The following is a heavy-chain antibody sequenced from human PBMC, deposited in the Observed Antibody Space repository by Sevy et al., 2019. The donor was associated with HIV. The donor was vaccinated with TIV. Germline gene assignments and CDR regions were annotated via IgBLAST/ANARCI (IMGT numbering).Heavy chain of an antibody. D-gene: IGHD6-13*01. CDR3: AISSSWRGYYMDV. CDR1: GFTFSSYA. V-gene: IGHV3-23*01. J-gene: IGHJ6*03. CDR2: ISGSGGST. Sequence: GGSLRLSCAASGFTFSSYAMSWVRQAPGKGLEWVSAISGSGGSTYYADSVKGRFTISRDNSKNTLYLQMNSLRAEDTAVHYCAISSSWRGYYMDVWGKGTTVTVSS.